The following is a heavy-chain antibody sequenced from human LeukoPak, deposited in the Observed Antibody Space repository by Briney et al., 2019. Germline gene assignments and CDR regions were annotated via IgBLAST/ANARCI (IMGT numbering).Heavy chain of an antibody. V-gene: IGHV1-2*02. Sequence: ASVRVSCKASGYTFTGYYMHWVRQAPGQGLEWMGWINPNSGGTNYAQKFQGRVTMTRDTSISTAYMELSRLRSDNTAVYYCARSDSSGWHFDYWGQGTLVTVSS. D-gene: IGHD6-19*01. J-gene: IGHJ4*02. CDR1: GYTFTGYY. CDR3: ARSDSSGWHFDY. CDR2: INPNSGGT.